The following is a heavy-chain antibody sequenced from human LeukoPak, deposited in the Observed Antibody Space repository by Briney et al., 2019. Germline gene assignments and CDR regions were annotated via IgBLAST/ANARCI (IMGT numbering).Heavy chain of an antibody. Sequence: SETLSLTCTVSGGSISSSSYYWGWIRQPPGKGLEWIGSIYYSGSTYYNPSLKSRVTISVDTSKNQFSLKLSSVTAADTAVYYCARSPYDYVWGSPPTGYFDYWGQGTLVTVSS. V-gene: IGHV4-39*01. CDR1: GGSISSSSYY. CDR3: ARSPYDYVWGSPPTGYFDY. D-gene: IGHD3-16*01. J-gene: IGHJ4*02. CDR2: IYYSGST.